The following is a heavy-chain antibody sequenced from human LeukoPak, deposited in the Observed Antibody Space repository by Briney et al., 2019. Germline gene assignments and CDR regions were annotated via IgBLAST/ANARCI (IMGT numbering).Heavy chain of an antibody. CDR3: ATEIVAAAGISHGFFDY. D-gene: IGHD6-13*01. V-gene: IGHV1-24*01. CDR2: FDPEDGET. J-gene: IGHJ4*02. CDR1: GYTLTELS. Sequence: EASVKVSCKVSGYTLTELSMHWVRQAPGKGLGCMGGFDPEDGETIYAQKFQGRVTMTEDTSTDTAYMELSSLRSEDTAVYYCATEIVAAAGISHGFFDYWGQGTLVTVSS.